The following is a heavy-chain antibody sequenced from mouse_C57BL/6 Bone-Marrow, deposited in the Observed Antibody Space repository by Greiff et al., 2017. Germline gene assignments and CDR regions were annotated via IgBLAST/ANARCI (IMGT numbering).Heavy chain of an antibody. CDR1: GFTFSSYA. V-gene: IGHV5-4*03. D-gene: IGHD1-1*01. J-gene: IGHJ3*01. CDR2: ISDGGSYT. Sequence: DVMLVESGGGLVKPGGSLQLSCAASGFTFSSYAMSWVRQTPEKRLEWVATISDGGSYTYYPDNVKGRFTISRDNAKNNLYLQMSHLKSEDTAMYYCARGYYYGSSYLFAYWGQGTLVTVSA. CDR3: ARGYYYGSSYLFAY.